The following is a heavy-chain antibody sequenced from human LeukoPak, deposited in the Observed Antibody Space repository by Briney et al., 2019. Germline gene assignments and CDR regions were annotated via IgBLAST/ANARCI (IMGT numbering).Heavy chain of an antibody. J-gene: IGHJ5*02. CDR2: INPSGGST. Sequence: GASVKVSCKASGYTFTSYYMHWVRQAPGQGLEWMGIINPSGGSTSYAQKFQGRVTMTRDMSTSTAYMELSRLRSDDTAVYYCARPYSSSWGDWFDPWGQGTLVTVSS. CDR1: GYTFTSYY. V-gene: IGHV1-46*01. D-gene: IGHD6-13*01. CDR3: ARPYSSSWGDWFDP.